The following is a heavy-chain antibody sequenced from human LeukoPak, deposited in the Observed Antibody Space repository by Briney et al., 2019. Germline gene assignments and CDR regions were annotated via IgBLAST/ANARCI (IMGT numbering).Heavy chain of an antibody. D-gene: IGHD6-13*01. CDR1: GGTFNSYA. CDR3: AMNAGGSSWYGVDY. Sequence: SVKVSCKASGGTFNSYALSWVRQAPGQGLEWMGGIIPIFGTANYAQKFQGRVTITADESTSTAYMELSSLRSEDTAVYYCAMNAGGSSWYGVDYWGQGTLVTVSS. J-gene: IGHJ4*02. V-gene: IGHV1-69*13. CDR2: IIPIFGTA.